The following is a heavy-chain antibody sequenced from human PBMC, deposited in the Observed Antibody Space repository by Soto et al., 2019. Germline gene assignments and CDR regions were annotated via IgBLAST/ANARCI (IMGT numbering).Heavy chain of an antibody. CDR1: GGSISSYY. V-gene: IGHV4-59*01. CDR2: IYYSGST. J-gene: IGHJ4*02. Sequence: SETLSLTCTVSGGSISSYYWSWIRQPPGKGLEWFGYIYYSGSTNYNPSLKSRVTISVDTSKNQFSLKLSSVTAADTAVYYCSRNGYSRGWYMYSFIYWGQGTLVTVS. CDR3: SRNGYSRGWYMYSFIY. D-gene: IGHD6-19*01.